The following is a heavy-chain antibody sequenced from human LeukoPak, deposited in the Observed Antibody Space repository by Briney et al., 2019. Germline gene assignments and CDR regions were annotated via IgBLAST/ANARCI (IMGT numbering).Heavy chain of an antibody. Sequence: SETLSPTCTVSGGSISSYYWSWIRQPAGKGLEWIGRIYTSGSTNYNPSLKSRATMSVDTSENQFSLKLSSVTAADTAVYYCARGLRYYDSSGYRTGYWFDPWGQGTLVTVSS. CDR2: IYTSGST. V-gene: IGHV4-4*07. J-gene: IGHJ5*02. CDR1: GGSISSYY. D-gene: IGHD3-22*01. CDR3: ARGLRYYDSSGYRTGYWFDP.